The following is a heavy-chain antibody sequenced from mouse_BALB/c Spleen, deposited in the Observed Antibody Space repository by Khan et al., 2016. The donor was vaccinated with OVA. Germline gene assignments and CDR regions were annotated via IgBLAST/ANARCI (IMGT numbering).Heavy chain of an antibody. CDR3: ARREDI. CDR2: ICAGRST. CDR1: GFSLTSYC. J-gene: IGHJ2*01. D-gene: IGHD1-3*01. Sequence: QVQLNESGPGLVAPSQSLSITCTVSGFSLTSYCVHWVRQPLGKDLEWLVVICAGRSTNYNLDSMSRMSSSKDNTKSQVFLKMNSMQTDDTAMYDCARREDIWGQGTTLTVSS. V-gene: IGHV2-9*02.